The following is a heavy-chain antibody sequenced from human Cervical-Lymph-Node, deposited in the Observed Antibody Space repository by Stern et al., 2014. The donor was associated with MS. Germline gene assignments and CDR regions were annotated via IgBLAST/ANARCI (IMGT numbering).Heavy chain of an antibody. CDR2: LYYSGNT. Sequence: VQLVESGPGLVKPSETLSLTCTVSGGSISSNYWSWIRQPPGKGLEWIGYLYYSGNTNYNPSLKSRVTTSVDTSKTQFPLGLSLVPAADTAVYYCARHGPPRRRDDSNHPNFDYWGPGTLVAVSS. J-gene: IGHJ4*02. CDR1: GGSISSNY. V-gene: IGHV4-59*08. CDR3: ARHGPPRRRDDSNHPNFDY. D-gene: IGHD5-24*01.